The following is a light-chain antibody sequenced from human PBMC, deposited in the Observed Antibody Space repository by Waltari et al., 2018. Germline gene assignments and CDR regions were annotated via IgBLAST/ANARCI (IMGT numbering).Light chain of an antibody. J-gene: IGLJ2*01. V-gene: IGLV1-36*01. CDR2: DDD. Sequence: QSVLTQTPSVSEAPRQRVTISCSGSRSNIGNNAVYWYQQVPGKAPKLLVFDDDLLPSGVSDRFSGSKSGTSASLAISGLRSEDEGVYFCAAWDDSLKGVLFGGGTKLTVL. CDR3: AAWDDSLKGVL. CDR1: RSNIGNNA.